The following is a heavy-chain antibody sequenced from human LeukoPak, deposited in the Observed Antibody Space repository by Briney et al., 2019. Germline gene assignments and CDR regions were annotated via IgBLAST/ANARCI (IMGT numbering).Heavy chain of an antibody. J-gene: IGHJ4*02. Sequence: SVNVSCKASGGTFSSYAISWVRQAPGQGLEWMGGIIPIFGTANYAQKFQGRVTITTDESTSTAYMELSSLRSEDTAVYYCARVAEVSSQPLWDWGQGTLVSVSS. CDR2: IIPIFGTA. V-gene: IGHV1-69*05. CDR1: GGTFSSYA. CDR3: ARVAEVSSQPLWD. D-gene: IGHD1-26*01.